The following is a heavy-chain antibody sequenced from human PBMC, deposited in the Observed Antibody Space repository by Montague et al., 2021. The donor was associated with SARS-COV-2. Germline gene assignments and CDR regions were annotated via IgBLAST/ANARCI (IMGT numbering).Heavy chain of an antibody. Sequence: SETLSLTCTVSGGSISSYYWSWIRQPPGKGLEWIGYIYYSGSTNYNPSLKSRVTISVDTSKNQFSPKLSSVTAADTAVYYCARHSRRISSSWSEGYFDYWGQGTRVTVSS. V-gene: IGHV4-59*08. J-gene: IGHJ4*02. CDR3: ARHSRRISSSWSEGYFDY. CDR2: IYYSGST. CDR1: GGSISSYY. D-gene: IGHD6-13*01.